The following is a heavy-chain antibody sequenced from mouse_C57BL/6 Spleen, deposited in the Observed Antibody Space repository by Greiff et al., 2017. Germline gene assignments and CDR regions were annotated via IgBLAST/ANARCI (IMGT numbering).Heavy chain of an antibody. CDR2: IYPGDGDT. J-gene: IGHJ4*01. CDR1: GYAFSSSW. Sequence: VKLVESGPELVKPGASVKISCKASGYAFSSSWMNWVKQRPGKGLEWIGRIYPGDGDTNYNGKFKGKATLTADKSSSTAYMQLSSLTSEDSAVYFCARERLRGENAMDYWGQGTSVTVSS. D-gene: IGHD2-4*01. CDR3: ARERLRGENAMDY. V-gene: IGHV1-82*01.